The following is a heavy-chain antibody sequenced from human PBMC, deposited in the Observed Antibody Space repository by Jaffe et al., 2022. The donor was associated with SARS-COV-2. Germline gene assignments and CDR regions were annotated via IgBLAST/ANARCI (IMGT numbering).Heavy chain of an antibody. CDR2: INPNSGGT. CDR3: ARDDRGTMIVVVPLGYYYYGMDV. V-gene: IGHV1-2*02. CDR1: GYTFTGYY. J-gene: IGHJ6*02. D-gene: IGHD3-22*01. Sequence: QVQLVQSGAEVKKPGASVKVSCKASGYTFTGYYMHWVRQAPGQGLEWMGWINPNSGGTNYAQKFQGRVTMTRDTSISTAYMELSRLRSDDTAVYYCARDDRGTMIVVVPLGYYYYGMDVWGQGTTVTVSS.